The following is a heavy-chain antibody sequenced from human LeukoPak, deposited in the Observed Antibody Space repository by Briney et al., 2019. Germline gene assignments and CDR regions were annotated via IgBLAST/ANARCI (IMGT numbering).Heavy chain of an antibody. V-gene: IGHV1-18*01. CDR3: ARSYDFWSRPDY. D-gene: IGHD3-3*01. CDR1: VYTFTSYG. Sequence: ASVKVSCKASVYTFTSYGISWVRQAPGQGLEWMGWISAYNGNTKYAQKLQGRVTMTTDISTSTAYMELRSLRSDDTAVYYCARSYDFWSRPDYWGQGTLVTVSS. CDR2: ISAYNGNT. J-gene: IGHJ4*02.